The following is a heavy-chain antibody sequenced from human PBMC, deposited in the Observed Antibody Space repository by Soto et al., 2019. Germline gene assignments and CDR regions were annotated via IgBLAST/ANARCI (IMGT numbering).Heavy chain of an antibody. V-gene: IGHV4-34*01. CDR3: ARAIVVVPAAIPYYYYYYGMDV. J-gene: IGHJ6*02. CDR1: CGSFIGYY. Sequence: PSETLSLTCAFYCGSFIGYYWSWIRQPPGKGLEWIGEINHSGSTNYSPSLKSRVTISVDTSKNQFSLKLSSVTAADTAVYYCARAIVVVPAAIPYYYYYYGMDVWGQGTTVTVSS. D-gene: IGHD2-2*01. CDR2: INHSGST.